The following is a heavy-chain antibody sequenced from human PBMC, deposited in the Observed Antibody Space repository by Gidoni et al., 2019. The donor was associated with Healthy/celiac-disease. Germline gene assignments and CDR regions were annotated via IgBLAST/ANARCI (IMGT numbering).Heavy chain of an antibody. D-gene: IGHD5-18*01. J-gene: IGHJ4*02. CDR3: ARDQRGYSYGYADY. V-gene: IGHV1-69*08. CDR2: IIPILGIA. CDR1: GRTFSSYT. Sequence: QVHLVQSGSEVKKPGSSVKVSCKASGRTFSSYTISWVRQAPGQGLEWMGRIIPILGIANYAQKFKGRVTITADKSTSTAYMELSRLRSEDTAVYYCARDQRGYSYGYADYWGQGTLVTVSS.